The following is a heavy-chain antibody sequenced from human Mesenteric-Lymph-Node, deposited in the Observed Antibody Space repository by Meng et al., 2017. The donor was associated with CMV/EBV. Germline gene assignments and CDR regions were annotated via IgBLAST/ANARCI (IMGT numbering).Heavy chain of an antibody. CDR1: GYPFTGYD. J-gene: IGHJ4*02. CDR2: INPNSGGT. V-gene: IGHV1-2*02. CDR3: ARDNTQIDY. Sequence: ASVKVSCKASGYPFTGYDIHWARQAPGQGPEWMGWINPNSGGTKHAQRFQGRVTMTRDTSINTAYMELSRLRSDDTAVYYCARDNTQIDYWGQGTLVTVSS. D-gene: IGHD2/OR15-2a*01.